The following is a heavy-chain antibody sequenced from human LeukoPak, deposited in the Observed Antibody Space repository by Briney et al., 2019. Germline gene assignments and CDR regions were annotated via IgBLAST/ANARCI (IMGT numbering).Heavy chain of an antibody. CDR3: ATPIAVAPFDY. V-gene: IGHV1-2*06. J-gene: IGHJ4*02. CDR2: INPNSGGT. CDR1: GYTFTGHY. D-gene: IGHD6-19*01. Sequence: GASVKVSCKASGYTFTGHYMHWVRQAPGQGLEWMGRINPNSGGTNYAQKFQGRVTMTRDTSISTAYMELSRLRSDDTAVYYCATPIAVAPFDYWGQGTLVTVRS.